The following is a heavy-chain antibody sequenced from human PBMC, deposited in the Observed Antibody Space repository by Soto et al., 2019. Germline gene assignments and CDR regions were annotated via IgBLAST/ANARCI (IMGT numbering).Heavy chain of an antibody. CDR1: GYSFTSYG. CDR3: ARSSSWIQLWSDY. D-gene: IGHD5-18*01. CDR2: ISAYNGNT. Sequence: PGESLKISCKGSGYSFTSYGISWVRQAPGQGLEWMGWISAYNGNTNYAQKLQGRVTMTTDTSTSTAYMELRSLRSDDTAVYYCARSSSWIQLWSDYWGQGTLVTVSS. J-gene: IGHJ4*02. V-gene: IGHV1-18*01.